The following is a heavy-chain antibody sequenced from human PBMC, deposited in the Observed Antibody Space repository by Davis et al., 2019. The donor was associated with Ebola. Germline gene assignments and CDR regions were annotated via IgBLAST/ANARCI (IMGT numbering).Heavy chain of an antibody. CDR1: GYTFTSYA. D-gene: IGHD4-17*01. CDR2: INAGNGNT. V-gene: IGHV1-3*01. J-gene: IGHJ4*02. Sequence: AASVKVSCKASGYTFTSYAMHWVRQAPGQRLEWMGWINAGNGNTKYSQKFQGRVTITADKSTSTAYMELSSLRSEDTAVYYCARTVGVDYGDHPPRTYYFDYWGQGTLVTVSS. CDR3: ARTVGVDYGDHPPRTYYFDY.